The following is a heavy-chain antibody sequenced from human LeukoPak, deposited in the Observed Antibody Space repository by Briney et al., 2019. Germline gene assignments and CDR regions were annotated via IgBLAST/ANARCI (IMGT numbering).Heavy chain of an antibody. D-gene: IGHD1-7*01. CDR3: ASHPRELLLYYSDY. CDR2: ISGSGGST. CDR1: GFTFSSYA. J-gene: IGHJ4*02. V-gene: IGHV3-23*01. Sequence: GGSLRLSCAASGFTFSSYAMSWVRQAPGKGLEWVSAISGSGGSTYYADSVKGRFTISRDNSKNTLYLQMNSLRAEDTAVYYCASHPRELLLYYSDYWGQGTLVTVSS.